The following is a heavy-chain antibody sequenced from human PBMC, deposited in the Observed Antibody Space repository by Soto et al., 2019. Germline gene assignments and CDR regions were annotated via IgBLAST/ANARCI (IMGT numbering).Heavy chain of an antibody. CDR2: ISYDGINE. D-gene: IGHD3-16*02. Sequence: ESGGSVVQPGRSLRLSGEASGFTFTSYAMHWVRQAPGKGLEWVAVISYDGINEYYADSVKGRFTISRDNSKNTLFLQMSSLSVEDRAVYYCARDRLRLGELSLIGYFDYWGPGTRVTVSS. CDR1: GFTFTSYA. V-gene: IGHV3-30*15. CDR3: ARDRLRLGELSLIGYFDY. J-gene: IGHJ4*02.